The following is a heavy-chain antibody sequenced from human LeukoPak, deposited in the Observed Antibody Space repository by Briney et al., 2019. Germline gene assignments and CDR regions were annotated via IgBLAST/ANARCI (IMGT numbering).Heavy chain of an antibody. Sequence: PSETLSLTCTVSGGSISSYYWSWIWQPPGKGLEWIGYIYYSGSTNYNPSLKSRVTISVDTSKNQFSLKLSSVTAADTAVYYCARHGIAAAEWFDPWGQGTLVTVSS. CDR3: ARHGIAAAEWFDP. CDR1: GGSISSYY. J-gene: IGHJ5*02. D-gene: IGHD6-13*01. CDR2: IYYSGST. V-gene: IGHV4-59*08.